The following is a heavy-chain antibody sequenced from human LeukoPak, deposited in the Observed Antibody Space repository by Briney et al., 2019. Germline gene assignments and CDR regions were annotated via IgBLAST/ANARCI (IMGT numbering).Heavy chain of an antibody. V-gene: IGHV3-49*04. D-gene: IGHD3-3*01. CDR2: IRSKAYGGTT. Sequence: GGSLRLSCTASGFTFGDYAMSWVRQAPGKGLEWVGFIRSKAYGGTTEYAASVKGRFTISRDDSISIAYLQMNSLKTEDTAVYYCTRVELDDFWSGYRSHFDYWGQGTLVTVSS. CDR3: TRVELDDFWSGYRSHFDY. J-gene: IGHJ4*02. CDR1: GFTFGDYA.